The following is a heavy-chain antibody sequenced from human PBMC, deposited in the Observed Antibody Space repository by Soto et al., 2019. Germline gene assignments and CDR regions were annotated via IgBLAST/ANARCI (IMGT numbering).Heavy chain of an antibody. CDR1: GGSMRNYF. CDR3: AAGEASSRNLAPYYLDF. V-gene: IGHV4-59*01. J-gene: IGHJ4*02. Sequence: SETLSLTCTVSGGSMRNYFWTWIRQPRGKCHEWIGYIHYSGTTSFFPSYNPSLRSRVTISEDTSKNQFSLKLLSVTTAGTAVYFCAAGEASSRNLAPYYLDFWGQGTLVTVSS. D-gene: IGHD6-13*01. CDR2: IHYSGTT.